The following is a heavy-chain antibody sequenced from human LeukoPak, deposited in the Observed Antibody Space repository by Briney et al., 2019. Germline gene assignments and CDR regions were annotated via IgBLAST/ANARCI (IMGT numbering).Heavy chain of an antibody. Sequence: GGSLRLSCAAAGFTFSTYWMHWVRQVPGKGLVWVSRINSDGRTTGYADSVKGRFTISRDNAKNTLYLQMNSLRVEDTAVYYCASGGSGTYGYWGQGTLVTVSS. CDR3: ASGGSGTYGY. D-gene: IGHD1-26*01. CDR2: INSDGRTT. V-gene: IGHV3-74*01. CDR1: GFTFSTYW. J-gene: IGHJ4*02.